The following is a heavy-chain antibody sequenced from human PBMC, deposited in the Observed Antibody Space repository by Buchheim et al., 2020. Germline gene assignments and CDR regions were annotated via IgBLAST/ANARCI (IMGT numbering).Heavy chain of an antibody. V-gene: IGHV3-30*03. D-gene: IGHD1-26*01. CDR1: GFSFSSYG. J-gene: IGHJ4*02. Sequence: QVQLVESGGGVVQPGRSLKLSCAASGFSFSSYGMHWVRQAPGKGLEWLAAISNDGSRQAYADSVRGRFPISRDNSKSPLDLQMNSLSVDDAAVYYCARDIYSFGTVGTIDYWGQGT. CDR2: ISNDGSRQ. CDR3: ARDIYSFGTVGTIDY.